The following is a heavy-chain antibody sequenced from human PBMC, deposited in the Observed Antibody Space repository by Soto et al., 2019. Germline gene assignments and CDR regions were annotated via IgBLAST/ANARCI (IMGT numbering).Heavy chain of an antibody. CDR3: ARASTSRGSYYLVDY. D-gene: IGHD1-26*01. V-gene: IGHV1-18*04. Sequence: QVQLVQSGAEVKKPGASVKVSCKASGYTFTSYGISWVRQAPGQGLEWMGWISAYNGNTNYAQKLQGRVTMTTDTSTSTAYMELRSLRSDDTAVFYCARASTSRGSYYLVDYWGQGTLVTVSS. J-gene: IGHJ4*02. CDR2: ISAYNGNT. CDR1: GYTFTSYG.